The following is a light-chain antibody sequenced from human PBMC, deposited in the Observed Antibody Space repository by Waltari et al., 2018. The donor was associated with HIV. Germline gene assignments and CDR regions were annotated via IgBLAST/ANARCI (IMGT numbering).Light chain of an antibody. Sequence: QSVLTQPPSVSAAPGQKITISCSGSSSTLENNYVSWYQQLPGTAPKLLIYDNHKRPSGIPDRFSGSKSGTSATLGITGLQTGDEADYYCGTWDSSLSAGVFGGGTKVTVL. CDR2: DNH. V-gene: IGLV1-51*01. CDR3: GTWDSSLSAGV. J-gene: IGLJ2*01. CDR1: SSTLENNY.